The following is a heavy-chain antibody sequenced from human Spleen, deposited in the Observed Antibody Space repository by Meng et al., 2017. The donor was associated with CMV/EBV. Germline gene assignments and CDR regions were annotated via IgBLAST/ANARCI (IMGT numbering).Heavy chain of an antibody. J-gene: IGHJ4*02. V-gene: IGHV2-5*01. D-gene: IGHD2-2*02. Sequence: SGPTLVKPTQTLTLTCTFSGFSLSTSGVHVGWIRQPPGKALQWLALIFWNDDKRYSPSLKSSLTITKDTSRAQVVLTMTNMDPVDTATYYCAHGRVGCSGSTCYNYFDYWGQGTLVTVSS. CDR1: GFSLSTSGVH. CDR2: IFWNDDK. CDR3: AHGRVGCSGSTCYNYFDY.